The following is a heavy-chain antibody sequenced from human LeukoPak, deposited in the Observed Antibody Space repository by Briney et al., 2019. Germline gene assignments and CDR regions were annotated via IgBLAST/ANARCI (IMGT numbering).Heavy chain of an antibody. Sequence: TSETLSLTCTVSGGSISSSSYYWGWIRHPPGKGLELIGTIHYSGSTYYNPSLESRVTMSVDTSKNQFSLKLSSVTAADTAVYYCARKQSYYYDSSVMLYFDYWGQGTLVTVSS. D-gene: IGHD3-22*01. CDR3: ARKQSYYYDSSVMLYFDY. V-gene: IGHV4-39*01. CDR2: IHYSGST. CDR1: GGSISSSSYY. J-gene: IGHJ4*02.